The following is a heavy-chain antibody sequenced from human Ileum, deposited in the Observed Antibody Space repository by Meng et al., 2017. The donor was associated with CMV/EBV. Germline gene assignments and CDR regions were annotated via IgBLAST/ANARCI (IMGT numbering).Heavy chain of an antibody. V-gene: IGHV3-66*01. J-gene: IGHJ5*02. Sequence: EVMLVEAGGGVAQPGGSLRLSCAPSGFTFRKYAMSWVRQAPGKGPEWVSLMYSSGSTKYADSVKGRFTISRDNSKNTLYLQMNSLRVEDTAVYYCAGDGGFSDPWGQGTLVTVSS. CDR1: GFTFRKYA. CDR3: AGDGGFSDP. D-gene: IGHD3-16*01. CDR2: MYSSGST.